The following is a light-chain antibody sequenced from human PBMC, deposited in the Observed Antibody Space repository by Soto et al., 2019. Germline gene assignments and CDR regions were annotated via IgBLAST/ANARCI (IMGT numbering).Light chain of an antibody. J-gene: IGLJ1*01. V-gene: IGLV2-23*01. CDR2: EGT. CDR3: CSYAGTSHV. Sequence: QSALTQPASVSGSPGQSITISCTGTSSDVGSYNLVSWYQQHPGKAPKLMIYEGTKRPSGLSNRFSGSKSGNTASLRISGLQAEDEADYYRCSYAGTSHVFGTGTKVTVL. CDR1: SSDVGSYNL.